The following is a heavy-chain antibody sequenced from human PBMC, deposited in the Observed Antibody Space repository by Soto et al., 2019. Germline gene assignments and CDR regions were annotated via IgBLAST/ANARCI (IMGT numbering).Heavy chain of an antibody. Sequence: SGPTLLNPTETLTLTCTVSGCSLSNARMGVSWIRQPPGKALEWLAHIFSNDEKSYSTSLKSRLTISKDTSKSQVVLTMTNMDPVDTATYYCARIGGDILTGYYTLFDYWGQGTLVTVSS. CDR1: GCSLSNARMG. V-gene: IGHV2-26*01. CDR2: IFSNDEK. CDR3: ARIGGDILTGYYTLFDY. D-gene: IGHD3-9*01. J-gene: IGHJ4*02.